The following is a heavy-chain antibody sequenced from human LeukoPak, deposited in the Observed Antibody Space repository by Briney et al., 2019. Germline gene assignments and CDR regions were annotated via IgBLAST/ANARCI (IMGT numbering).Heavy chain of an antibody. CDR1: GYTFTSYG. V-gene: IGHV1-3*01. CDR3: AREPQLRRLVIENWFDP. D-gene: IGHD3-9*01. J-gene: IGHJ5*02. Sequence: GASVKVSCKASGYTFTSYGIHWVRQAPGQRLEWMGWINAGNGNTKYSQKFQGRVTFTRDTSATTALMELSSLRSEDTAVYYCAREPQLRRLVIENWFDPWGQGTLVTVSS. CDR2: INAGNGNT.